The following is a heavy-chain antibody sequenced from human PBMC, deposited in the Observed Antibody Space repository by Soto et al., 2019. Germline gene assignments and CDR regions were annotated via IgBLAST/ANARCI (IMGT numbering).Heavy chain of an antibody. Sequence: LETLSLTCTVSGGSISSYYWSWIRQPPGKGLEWIGNIHYSGSTNYNPSLNSRVTISVDTSKNQFSLKLSSVTAADTAVYYCAKGGRQWLVTSDFNYWGQGALVTVSS. CDR2: IHYSGST. J-gene: IGHJ4*02. V-gene: IGHV4-59*01. D-gene: IGHD6-19*01. CDR1: GGSISSYY. CDR3: AKGGRQWLVTSDFNY.